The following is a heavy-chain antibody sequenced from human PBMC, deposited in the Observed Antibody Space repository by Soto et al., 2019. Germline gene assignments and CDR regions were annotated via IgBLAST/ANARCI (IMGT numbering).Heavy chain of an antibody. J-gene: IGHJ4*02. CDR1: GFTFSRFE. V-gene: IGHV3-48*03. CDR3: TIAAWFPYLSFY. CDR2: ISSSGSTA. D-gene: IGHD3-10*01. Sequence: GGSLRLSCAASGFTFSRFELHWVRQAPGKGLEWISYISSSGSTAYYASSVEGRFTISRDNANNSVYLQMDSLRAEDTALYYCTIAAWFPYLSFYWGQGALVTVSS.